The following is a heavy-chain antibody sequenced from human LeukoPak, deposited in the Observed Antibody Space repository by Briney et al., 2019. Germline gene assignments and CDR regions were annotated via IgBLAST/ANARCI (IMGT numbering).Heavy chain of an antibody. CDR3: ARERYQLLFHNWFDP. V-gene: IGHV1-2*02. J-gene: IGHJ5*02. D-gene: IGHD2-2*01. Sequence: ASVKVSCKASGYTFTGYYMHWVQQAPGQGLERMGWINPNSGGTNYAQKFQGRVTMTRDTSISTAYMELSRLRSDDTAVYYCARERYQLLFHNWFDPWGQGTLVTVSS. CDR2: INPNSGGT. CDR1: GYTFTGYY.